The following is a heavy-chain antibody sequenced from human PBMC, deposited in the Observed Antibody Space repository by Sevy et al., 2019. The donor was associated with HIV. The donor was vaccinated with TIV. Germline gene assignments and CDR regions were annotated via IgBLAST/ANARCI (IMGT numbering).Heavy chain of an antibody. CDR1: GFTFSSYA. V-gene: IGHV3-23*01. D-gene: IGHD3-22*01. Sequence: GGSLRLSCAASGFTFSSYAMSWVRQAPGKGLEWVSAISGSGGSTYYADSVKGRFTISRDNSKNTLYLQMNSLRAEDTAVYSCAKGGSMIVSEGGFDYWGQGTLVTVSS. CDR3: AKGGSMIVSEGGFDY. J-gene: IGHJ4*02. CDR2: ISGSGGST.